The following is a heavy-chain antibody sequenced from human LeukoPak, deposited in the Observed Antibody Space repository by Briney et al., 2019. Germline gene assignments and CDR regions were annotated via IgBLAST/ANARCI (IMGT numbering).Heavy chain of an antibody. J-gene: IGHJ4*02. CDR2: IYYSGST. V-gene: IGHV4-59*01. CDR3: ARRYYFDY. Sequence: PSETLSLTCTVSGGSISRYYWSWIRQPPGKGLEWIGYIYYSGSTNYNPSLKSRVTISVDTSKNQFSLKLSSVTAADTAVYYCARRYYFDYWGQGTLVTVSS. CDR1: GGSISRYY.